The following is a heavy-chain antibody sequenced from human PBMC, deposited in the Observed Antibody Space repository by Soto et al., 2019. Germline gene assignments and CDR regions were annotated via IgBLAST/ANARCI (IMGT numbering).Heavy chain of an antibody. CDR2: VLTNGGA. CDR3: ARDFTTNYYNYGLDV. V-gene: IGHV4-4*07. CDR1: GASVNNYY. Sequence: QVQLQESGPVLVKPSETLSLICTVSGASVNNYYWSWIRQPAGGGLEWIGRVLTNGGANYNPSLKSRVTMSMDTSKNQFPLNLRSVTAADTAVYFCARDFTTNYYNYGLDVWGQGTTVTVAS. J-gene: IGHJ6*02.